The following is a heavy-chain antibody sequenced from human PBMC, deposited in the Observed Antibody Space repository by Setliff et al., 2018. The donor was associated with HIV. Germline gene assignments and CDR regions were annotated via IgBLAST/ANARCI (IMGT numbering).Heavy chain of an antibody. V-gene: IGHV4-31*03. CDR1: GGSISSGDYY. CDR3: ARAVCGGDCYSRLNWFDP. J-gene: IGHJ5*02. D-gene: IGHD2-21*02. CDR2: TYYSGST. Sequence: SETLSLTCTVSGGSISSGDYYWSWIRKHPGKGLAWIGYTYYSGSTYYNPSLMSRVTISVDTSKNQFSLRLCSATAADPAVYYCARAVCGGDCYSRLNWFDPWGQGTLVTVSS.